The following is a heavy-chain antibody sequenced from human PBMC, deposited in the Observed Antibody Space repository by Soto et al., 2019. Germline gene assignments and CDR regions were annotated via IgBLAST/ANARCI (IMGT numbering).Heavy chain of an antibody. CDR3: ARDPTP. V-gene: IGHV4-31*03. J-gene: IGHJ5*02. CDR2: IYNRGTN. CDR1: GGSINRGGYY. Sequence: QVQLQESGPGLVKPSETLSLTCTVSGGSINRGGYYWSWIRQHPGKGLEWLGYIYNRGTNNYNPSLKSRVTISVDTSKNQFSLKLTSVTAADTAVYDCARDPTPWGQGTLVTVSS.